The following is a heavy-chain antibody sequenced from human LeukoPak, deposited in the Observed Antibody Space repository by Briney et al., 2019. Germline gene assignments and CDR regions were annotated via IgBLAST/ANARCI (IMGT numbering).Heavy chain of an antibody. CDR2: INRSGIT. J-gene: IGHJ6*03. CDR3: ARGRKYYGILTGYYRPSHYFYMDV. Sequence: PSETLSLTCTVYDESFNNYFWNWIRQSPGKGLEWIGEINRSGITSYNPSLKGRLTMSADMSKNQFSLNLTSVTAADTAVYFCARGRKYYGILTGYYRPSHYFYMDVWGNGTTVTVSS. V-gene: IGHV4-34*01. D-gene: IGHD3-9*01. CDR1: DESFNNYF.